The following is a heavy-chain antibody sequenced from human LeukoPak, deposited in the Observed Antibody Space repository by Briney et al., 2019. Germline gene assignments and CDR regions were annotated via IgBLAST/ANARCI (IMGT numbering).Heavy chain of an antibody. CDR1: GYTFTGYY. CDR2: ISAHNGNT. Sequence: ASVKVSCKASGYTFTGYYMHWVRQAPGQGLEWMGWISAHNGNTNYAQKLQGRVTMTTDTSTSTAYMELSRLTSDDTAVYYCARDFQTEAPDYWGQGTLVTVSS. CDR3: ARDFQTEAPDY. J-gene: IGHJ4*02. D-gene: IGHD2/OR15-2a*01. V-gene: IGHV1-18*04.